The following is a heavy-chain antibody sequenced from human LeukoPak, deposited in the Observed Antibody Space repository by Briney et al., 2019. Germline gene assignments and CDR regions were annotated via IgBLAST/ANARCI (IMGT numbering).Heavy chain of an antibody. J-gene: IGHJ4*02. CDR1: GFTFSNAW. CDR3: TTHRGYSGVYIFDY. Sequence: GGSLRLSCAASGFTFSNAWMSWVRQAPGKGLEWVGHIKSKTDGGTTDYAAPVKGRFSISSDDSKNTLYLQMNTLKTEDTALYYCTTHRGYSGVYIFDYWGQGTLVTVSS. V-gene: IGHV3-15*01. CDR2: IKSKTDGGTT. D-gene: IGHD5-12*01.